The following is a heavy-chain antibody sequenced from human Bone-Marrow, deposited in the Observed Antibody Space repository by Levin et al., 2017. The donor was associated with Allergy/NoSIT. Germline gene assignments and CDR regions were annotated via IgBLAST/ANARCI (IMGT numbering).Heavy chain of an antibody. Sequence: ASVKVSCKASGGTFSTYSFSWVRQAPGQGLEWMGRITPIIGTADYAQKFKGRVSITADKATTTAYMELRSLRSEDTAIYYCAREYHTADAVDLWGQGTVVTVSS. CDR1: GGTFSTYS. CDR3: AREYHTADAVDL. J-gene: IGHJ3*01. D-gene: IGHD2-21*02. V-gene: IGHV1-69*08. CDR2: ITPIIGTA.